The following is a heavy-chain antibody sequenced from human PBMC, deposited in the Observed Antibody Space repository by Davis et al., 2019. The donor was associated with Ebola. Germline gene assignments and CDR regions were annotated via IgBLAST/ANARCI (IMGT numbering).Heavy chain of an antibody. V-gene: IGHV4-61*02. J-gene: IGHJ6*03. CDR2: IYTSGST. CDR1: GGSISSSSYY. CDR3: ARLSSSYPRYYYYMDV. D-gene: IGHD6-13*01. Sequence: LRLSCTVSGGSISSSSYYWGWIRQPAGKGLEWIGRIYTSGSTNYNPSLKSRVTMSVDTSKNQFSLKLSSVTAADTAVYYCARLSSSYPRYYYYMDVWGKGTTVTVSS.